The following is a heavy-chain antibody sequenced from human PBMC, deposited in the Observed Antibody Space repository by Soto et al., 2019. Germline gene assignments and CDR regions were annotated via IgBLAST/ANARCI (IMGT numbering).Heavy chain of an antibody. CDR2: ISTSGGST. CDR1: GFTFSNYA. J-gene: IGHJ4*02. Sequence: EVLLLESGGGLVQPGGPLRLSCAASGFTFSNYAMSWVRQAPGKGLEWVSTISTSGGSTYSADSVNGRFTISRDNSKNTLYLQMNSLRAEDTAVYYCARDGLGAYTYGSYYFDYWGQGTLVTVSS. D-gene: IGHD5-18*01. V-gene: IGHV3-23*01. CDR3: ARDGLGAYTYGSYYFDY.